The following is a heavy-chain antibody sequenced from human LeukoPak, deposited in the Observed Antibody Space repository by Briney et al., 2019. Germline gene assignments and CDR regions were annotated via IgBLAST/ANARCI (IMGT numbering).Heavy chain of an antibody. D-gene: IGHD6-19*01. CDR1: GGTFSSYA. Sequence: ASVKVSCKASGGTFSSYAISWVRQAPGQGLEWMGWINPNSGGTNYAQKFQGRVTMTRDTSISTAYMELSRLRSDDTAVYYCARLLYSSGWFNWFDPWGQGTLVTVSS. CDR2: INPNSGGT. J-gene: IGHJ5*02. CDR3: ARLLYSSGWFNWFDP. V-gene: IGHV1-2*02.